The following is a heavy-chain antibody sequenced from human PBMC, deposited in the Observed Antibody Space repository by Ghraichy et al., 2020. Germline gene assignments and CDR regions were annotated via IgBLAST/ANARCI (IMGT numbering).Heavy chain of an antibody. Sequence: SETLSLTCTVSGGSISSSSYYWGWIRQPPGKGLEWIGSISYSGSTYYNPSLKSRVTISVDTSKNQFSLKLSSVTAADTAVYYCARRSYYDSSGYSLFDYWCQGTLVTVSS. CDR3: ARRSYYDSSGYSLFDY. J-gene: IGHJ4*02. V-gene: IGHV4-39*01. D-gene: IGHD3-22*01. CDR1: GGSISSSSYY. CDR2: ISYSGST.